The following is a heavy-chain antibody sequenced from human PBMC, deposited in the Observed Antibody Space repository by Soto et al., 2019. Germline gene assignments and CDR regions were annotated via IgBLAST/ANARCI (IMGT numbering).Heavy chain of an antibody. J-gene: IGHJ3*02. D-gene: IGHD3-3*01. CDR2: ISSSSSYI. CDR3: ARDPYDFWSGYNDAFDI. CDR1: GFTFSSYS. V-gene: IGHV3-21*01. Sequence: EVQLVESGGGLVKPGGSLRLSCEASGFTFSSYSMNWVRQAPGKGLEWVSSISSSSSYIYYADSVKGRFTISRDNAKNSLYLQMNSLRAEDTAVYYCARDPYDFWSGYNDAFDIWGQGTMVTVSS.